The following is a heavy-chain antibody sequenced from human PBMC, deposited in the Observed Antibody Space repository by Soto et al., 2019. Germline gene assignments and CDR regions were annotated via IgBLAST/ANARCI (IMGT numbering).Heavy chain of an antibody. CDR3: ARNLTGTTFYYYYYGMEV. CDR2: ISSSSSTI. V-gene: IGHV3-48*02. D-gene: IGHD1-7*01. J-gene: IGHJ6*02. CDR1: GFTFSSYS. Sequence: GGSLRLSCAASGFTFSSYSMNWVRQAPGKGLEWVSYISSSSSTIYYADSVKGRFTISRDNAKNSLYLQMNSLRDEDTAVYYCARNLTGTTFYYYYYGMEVWGQGTTVTVSS.